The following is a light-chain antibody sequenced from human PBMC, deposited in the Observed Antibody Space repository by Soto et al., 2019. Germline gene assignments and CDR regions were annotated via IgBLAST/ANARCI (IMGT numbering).Light chain of an antibody. V-gene: IGLV2-14*01. CDR1: TSDVGGYNS. J-gene: IGLJ1*01. CDR2: DVS. Sequence: QSVLTQPASVSGSPGQSITISCTGTTSDVGGYNSVSWYQQHPGKAPELMIYDVSNRPSGISYRFSGSKSGNTASLTISGLQAEDEADYYCSSRPSTSTRVFGTGTKVTV. CDR3: SSRPSTSTRV.